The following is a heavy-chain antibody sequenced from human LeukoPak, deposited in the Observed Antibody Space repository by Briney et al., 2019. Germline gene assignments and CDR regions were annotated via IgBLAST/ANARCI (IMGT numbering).Heavy chain of an antibody. CDR1: GGSFSGYY. J-gene: IGHJ6*02. D-gene: IGHD5-18*01. Sequence: SETLSLTCAVYGGSFSGYYWSWIRQPPGKGLEWIGEINHSGSTNYNPSLKSRVTMSVDTSKNQFSLKLSSVTAADTAVYYCARDRDEQLWLGSREENYYYGMDVWGQGTTVTVSS. CDR2: INHSGST. V-gene: IGHV4-34*01. CDR3: ARDRDEQLWLGSREENYYYGMDV.